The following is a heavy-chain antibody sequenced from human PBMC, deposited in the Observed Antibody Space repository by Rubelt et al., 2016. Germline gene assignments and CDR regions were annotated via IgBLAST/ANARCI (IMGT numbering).Heavy chain of an antibody. CDR2: IIPIFGTA. J-gene: IGHJ5*02. CDR3: ASSHLGYCSGGSCYYNWFDP. CDR1: GGTFSSYA. D-gene: IGHD2-15*01. Sequence: QVQLVQSGAEVKKPGSSVKVSCKASGGTFSSYAISWVRQAPGQGLEWMGGIIPIFGTANYAQKFQGRVTITADESTSTAYMELSSLRSEDTAVYYCASSHLGYCSGGSCYYNWFDPWGQGTLVTVSS. V-gene: IGHV1-69*01.